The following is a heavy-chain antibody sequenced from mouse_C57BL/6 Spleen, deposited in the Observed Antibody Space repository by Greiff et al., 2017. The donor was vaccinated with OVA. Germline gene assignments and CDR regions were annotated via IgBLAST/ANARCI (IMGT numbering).Heavy chain of an antibody. CDR1: GFTLSSYA. V-gene: IGHV5-4*03. J-gene: IGHJ3*01. Sequence: EVKLMESGGGLVKPGGSLKLSCAASGFTLSSYAMSWVRQTPEKRLEWVATISDGGSYTYYPDNVKGRFTISRDNAKNNLYLQMSHLKSEDTAMYYCARLYDGYSWFAYWGQGTLVTVSA. CDR2: ISDGGSYT. CDR3: ARLYDGYSWFAY. D-gene: IGHD2-3*01.